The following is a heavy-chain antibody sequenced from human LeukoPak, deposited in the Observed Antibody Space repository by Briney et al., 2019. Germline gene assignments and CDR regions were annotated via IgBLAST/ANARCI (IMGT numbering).Heavy chain of an antibody. V-gene: IGHV4-59*12. CDR3: ARGSIAAAGGGFDY. CDR1: GGSISSYY. J-gene: IGHJ4*02. D-gene: IGHD6-13*01. CDR2: IYYSGST. Sequence: SETLSLTCTVSGGSISSYYWSWIRQPPGKGLEWIGYIYYSGSTNYNPSLKSRVTVSVDTSKNQFSLKLSSVTAADTAVYYCARGSIAAAGGGFDYWGQGTLVTVSS.